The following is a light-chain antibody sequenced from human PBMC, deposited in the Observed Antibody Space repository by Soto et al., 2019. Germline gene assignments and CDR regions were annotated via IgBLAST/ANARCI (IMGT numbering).Light chain of an antibody. J-gene: IGKJ2*01. CDR2: AAS. CDR3: QQSNSFPYT. V-gene: IGKV1-12*01. Sequence: DIQMTQSPSSVSASVGDRVTITCRASQGISSWLAWYQQKPGKAPKLLIYAASSLLSRVPPRFSGSGSVIHFPLTIRSLKPEDFVTYYFQQSNSFPYTFGQRTKLELK. CDR1: QGISSW.